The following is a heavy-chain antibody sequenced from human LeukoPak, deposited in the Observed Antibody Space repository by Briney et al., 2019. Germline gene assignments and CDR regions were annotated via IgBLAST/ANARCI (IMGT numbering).Heavy chain of an antibody. V-gene: IGHV3-11*01. J-gene: IGHJ5*02. D-gene: IGHD1-26*01. Sequence: PGGSLRLSCAASGFTFSDYYMSWIRQAPGKGLEWVSYISSSGSTIYYADSVKGRFTISRGNAKNSLYLQMNSLRAEDTAVYYCARVVGGARRDNRFDPWGQGTLVTVSS. CDR3: ARVVGGARRDNRFDP. CDR2: ISSSGSTI. CDR1: GFTFSDYY.